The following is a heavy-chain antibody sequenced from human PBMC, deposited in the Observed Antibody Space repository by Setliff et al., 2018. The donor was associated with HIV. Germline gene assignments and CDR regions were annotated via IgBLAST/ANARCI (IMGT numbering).Heavy chain of an antibody. V-gene: IGHV4-4*02. CDR1: GGSISSFNW. Sequence: SETLSLTCDVSGGSISSFNWWSWVRQSPGKGLEWIGEIYHTGSTNYSPSLKSRVTISVDKSKNQFSLRLNSVNAADTAVYYCARLPDINSWPFDYWARGTLVTVSS. CDR3: ARLPDINSWPFDY. D-gene: IGHD6-13*01. J-gene: IGHJ4*02. CDR2: IYHTGST.